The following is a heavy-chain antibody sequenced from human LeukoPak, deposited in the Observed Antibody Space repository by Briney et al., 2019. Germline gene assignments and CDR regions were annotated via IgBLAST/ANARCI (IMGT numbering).Heavy chain of an antibody. CDR2: IRDKGYGHAT. CDR1: GFTFSDSP. V-gene: IGHV3-73*01. J-gene: IGHJ5*02. Sequence: GGSLRLSCAASGFTFSDSPIHWVRQASGKGLEWVGRIRDKGYGHATAYAASVKGRFTLSRDDSKNTAYLQMNSLKTEDTALYYCTTPNEGNWFDPWGQGTLVTVSS. CDR3: TTPNEGNWFDP. D-gene: IGHD2-8*01.